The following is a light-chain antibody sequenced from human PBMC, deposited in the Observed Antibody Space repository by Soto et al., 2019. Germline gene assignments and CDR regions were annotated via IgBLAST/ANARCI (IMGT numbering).Light chain of an antibody. CDR3: QQYDSYPYT. V-gene: IGKV1-5*03. CDR2: KAS. J-gene: IGKJ2*01. Sequence: DIQMTQSPSTLSASVGDRVTITCRASQSISTWLAWYQQKPGKAPTVLIYKASSLATGVPPRFSGSGSGTEFTLTISSLQPGDFATYYCQQYDSYPYTFGQGTKLEIK. CDR1: QSISTW.